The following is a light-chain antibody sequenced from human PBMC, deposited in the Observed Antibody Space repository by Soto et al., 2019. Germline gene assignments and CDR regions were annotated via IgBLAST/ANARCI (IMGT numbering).Light chain of an antibody. CDR3: AAWYDSMSGVVV. Sequence: QSVLTQPPSASGTPGQRVTISCSGSSSNIGSNYVYWYQQLPGAAPKLLIYRNNQRPSGVPDRFSGSKSGTSASLAISGVLSEDEADYYYAAWYDSMSGVVVFGGGTTLTVL. CDR2: RNN. V-gene: IGLV1-47*01. J-gene: IGLJ2*01. CDR1: SSNIGSNY.